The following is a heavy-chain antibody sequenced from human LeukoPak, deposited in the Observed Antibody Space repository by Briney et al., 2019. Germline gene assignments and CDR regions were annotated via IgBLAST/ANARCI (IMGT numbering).Heavy chain of an antibody. D-gene: IGHD2-21*01. Sequence: SQTLPLTCTVSGGPLTSGSHYWSWIRQPAGKGLEWIGNIDISGSTKYNPSLKGRVTIYIDMSKNQFSLELTSVTAADTAVYYCASDIDCVGGTCYSYNWFDPWGQGTLVTVSS. J-gene: IGHJ5*02. CDR1: GGPLTSGSHY. CDR2: IDISGST. V-gene: IGHV4-61*09. CDR3: ASDIDCVGGTCYSYNWFDP.